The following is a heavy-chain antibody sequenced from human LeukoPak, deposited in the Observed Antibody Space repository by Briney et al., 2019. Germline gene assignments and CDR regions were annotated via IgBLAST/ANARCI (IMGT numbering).Heavy chain of an antibody. V-gene: IGHV3-23*01. CDR1: GFTFSTYG. CDR2: NSGGSS. Sequence: GGSLRLSCAASGFTFSTYGVYWVRQAPGKGLEWVSSNSGGSSYYADSVKGRFTISRDNSKNTLFLQMNSLRAEDTAVYYCAKDPKSHTAMALFDPWGQGTLVTVSS. CDR3: AKDPKSHTAMALFDP. J-gene: IGHJ5*02. D-gene: IGHD5-18*01.